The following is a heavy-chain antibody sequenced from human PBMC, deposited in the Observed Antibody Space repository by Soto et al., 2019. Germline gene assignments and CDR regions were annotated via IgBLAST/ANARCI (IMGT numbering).Heavy chain of an antibody. CDR2: IYYSGST. V-gene: IGHV4-59*01. Sequence: SETLSLTCTVSGGSISSYYWSWIRQPPGKGLEWIGYIYYSGSTNYNPSLKSRVTISVDTSKNQFSLKLSSVTAADTAVYYCARDHHGRCPYSSSCNWFDPWGQGTLVTVSS. J-gene: IGHJ5*02. CDR3: ARDHHGRCPYSSSCNWFDP. D-gene: IGHD6-13*01. CDR1: GGSISSYY.